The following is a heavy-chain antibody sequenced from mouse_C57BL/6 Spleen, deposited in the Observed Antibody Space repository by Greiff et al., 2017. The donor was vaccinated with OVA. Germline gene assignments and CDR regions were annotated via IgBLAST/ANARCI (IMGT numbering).Heavy chain of an antibody. V-gene: IGHV3-1*01. CDR3: ASPGYGSSYFAY. CDR1: GYSITSGYD. Sequence: EVQLVESGPGMVKPSQSLSLTCTVTGYSITSGYDWHWIRHFPGNKLEWMGYISYSGSTNYNPSLKSRISITHDTSKNHFFLKLNSVTTEDTATYYCASPGYGSSYFAYWGQGTLVTVSA. D-gene: IGHD1-1*01. CDR2: ISYSGST. J-gene: IGHJ3*01.